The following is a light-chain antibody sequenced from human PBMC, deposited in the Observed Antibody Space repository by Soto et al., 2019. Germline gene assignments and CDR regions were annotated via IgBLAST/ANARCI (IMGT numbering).Light chain of an antibody. CDR2: GAS. V-gene: IGKV3D-20*02. CDR1: QSVSSSY. CDR3: QQCSNWPPEIT. J-gene: IGKJ5*01. Sequence: EIVLTQSPGTLSLSPGERATLSCRASQSVSSSYLAWYQQKPGQAPRLLIYGASSRATGIPDRFSGSGSGTDFTLTISRLEPEDFAVYYCQQCSNWPPEITFGQGTRLDIK.